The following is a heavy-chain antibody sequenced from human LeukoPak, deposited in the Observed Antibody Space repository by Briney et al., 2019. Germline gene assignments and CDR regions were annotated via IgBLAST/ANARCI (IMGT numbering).Heavy chain of an antibody. V-gene: IGHV1-2*02. J-gene: IGHJ4*02. CDR1: GYTFTDYY. Sequence: ASVKVSCTASGYTFTDYYMHWVRQAPGQGLEWMGWIYPNSGGTNYAQNFQGRVTMTRDTSISTAYMGLSRLRSDDTAVYFCARGRSDYYLDSWGQGTLVTVSS. CDR3: ARGRSDYYLDS. CDR2: IYPNSGGT. D-gene: IGHD3-10*01.